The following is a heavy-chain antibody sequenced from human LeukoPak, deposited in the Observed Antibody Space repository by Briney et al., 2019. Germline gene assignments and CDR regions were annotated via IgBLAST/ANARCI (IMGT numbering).Heavy chain of an antibody. D-gene: IGHD3-10*01. Sequence: PGGSLRLSCAASGFTFSSYSMNWVRQAPGKGLEWVSSISSSSSYIYYADSVKGRFTISRDNAKNSLYLQMNSLRAEDTAVYYCATGPYGSGSYWGLIYFDYWGQGTLVTVSS. CDR3: ATGPYGSGSYWGLIYFDY. J-gene: IGHJ4*02. CDR2: ISSSSSYI. CDR1: GFTFSSYS. V-gene: IGHV3-21*01.